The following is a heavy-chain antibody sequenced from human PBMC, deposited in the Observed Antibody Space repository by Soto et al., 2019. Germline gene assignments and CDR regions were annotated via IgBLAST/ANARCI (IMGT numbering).Heavy chain of an antibody. Sequence: QVQLQESGPGLVKPSETLSLTCSVSGGSISNHYWSWIRQPPGKGLEWIGYIYYNGNTNSNPSLKSRATMSVDTSRNQISLKLTTVTAADTAVYYCTRANWYSEYWGQGTLVTVSS. V-gene: IGHV4-59*11. CDR1: GGSISNHY. CDR2: IYYNGNT. J-gene: IGHJ4*02. CDR3: TRANWYSEY. D-gene: IGHD7-27*01.